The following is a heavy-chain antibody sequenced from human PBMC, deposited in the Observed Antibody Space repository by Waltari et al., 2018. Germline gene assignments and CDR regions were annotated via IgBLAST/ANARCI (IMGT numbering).Heavy chain of an antibody. CDR1: GFTFSSYG. J-gene: IGHJ3*02. Sequence: QVQLVESGGGVVQPGGSLSLSCAASGFTFSSYGMHWVRQAPGKGLEWVAFIRYDGSNKYYADSEKGRFTIARDNSKNTLYLQMNSLRAEDTAVYYCAKDLLGAFDIWGQGTMVTVSS. CDR2: IRYDGSNK. CDR3: AKDLLGAFDI. V-gene: IGHV3-30*02. D-gene: IGHD3-16*01.